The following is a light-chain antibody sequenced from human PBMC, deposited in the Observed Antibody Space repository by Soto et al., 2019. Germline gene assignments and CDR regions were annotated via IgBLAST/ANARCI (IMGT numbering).Light chain of an antibody. V-gene: IGKV3-20*01. CDR2: GSS. CDR1: QTFSTSY. Sequence: EIVLTQSPGTLSLSPGARAPLSCRASQTFSTSYLAWYQQKPGQAPRLLIYGSSSRATGIPDRFSGHGSGTDFTLTISRLEPEDFAVYYCQQYGGSPITFGQGTKVDIK. J-gene: IGKJ1*01. CDR3: QQYGGSPIT.